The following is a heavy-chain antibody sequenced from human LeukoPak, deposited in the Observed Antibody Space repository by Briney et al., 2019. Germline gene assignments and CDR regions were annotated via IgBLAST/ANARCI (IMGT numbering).Heavy chain of an antibody. CDR1: GFTLSGHS. J-gene: IGHJ4*02. V-gene: IGHV3-7*01. Sequence: PGGSLRLSCAASGFTLSGHSMSWVRQAPGKGLEWVAHINQGGGEKYYVDSVKGRFTISRDNANNLLYLQMNSLRGEDTAVYYCTRDRSRAEDDWGQGTLVTVSS. CDR2: INQGGGEK. D-gene: IGHD1-14*01. CDR3: TRDRSRAEDD.